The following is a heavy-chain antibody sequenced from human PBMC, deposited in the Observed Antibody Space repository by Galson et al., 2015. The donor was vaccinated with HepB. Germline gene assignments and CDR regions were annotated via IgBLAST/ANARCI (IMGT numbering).Heavy chain of an antibody. J-gene: IGHJ4*02. CDR1: GYTFTSYG. D-gene: IGHD6-19*01. CDR3: ARSIAVAGTFLDY. CDR2: ISAYNGNT. Sequence: SVKVSCKASGYTFTSYGISWVRQAPGQGLEWMGWISAYNGNTNYAQKLQGRVTMTRDTSTSTVYMELSSLRSEDTAVYYCARSIAVAGTFLDYWGQGTLVTVSS. V-gene: IGHV1-18*04.